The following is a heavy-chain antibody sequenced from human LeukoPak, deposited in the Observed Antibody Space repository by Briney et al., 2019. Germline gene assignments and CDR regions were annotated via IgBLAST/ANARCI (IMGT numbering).Heavy chain of an antibody. V-gene: IGHV4-39*01. CDR3: ARLVRGGIESWFDP. D-gene: IGHD3-10*01. J-gene: IGHJ5*02. Sequence: SETLSLTCTVSGGSISSSSYYWGWIRQPPGKGLEWIGSIYYSGSTYYNPSLKSRVTISVDTSKNQFPLKLRSVTAADTAVYYCARLVRGGIESWFDPWGQGTLVTVSS. CDR2: IYYSGST. CDR1: GGSISSSSYY.